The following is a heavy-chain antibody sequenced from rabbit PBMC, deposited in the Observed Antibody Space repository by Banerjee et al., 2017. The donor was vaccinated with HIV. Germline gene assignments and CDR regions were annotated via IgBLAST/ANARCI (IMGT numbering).Heavy chain of an antibody. CDR2: IYTGSSGST. Sequence: QSLEESGGGLVQPEGSLTLTCKASGFSFSSSYYMCWVRQAPGKGLEWIACIYTGSSGSTYYASWAKGRFTISKTSSTTVTLQMTSLTAADTAPYFCARDLGAGSSYYIGGFSLWGPGTLVTVS. J-gene: IGHJ4*01. V-gene: IGHV1S40*01. CDR1: GFSFSSSYY. CDR3: ARDLGAGSSYYIGGFSL. D-gene: IGHD8-1*01.